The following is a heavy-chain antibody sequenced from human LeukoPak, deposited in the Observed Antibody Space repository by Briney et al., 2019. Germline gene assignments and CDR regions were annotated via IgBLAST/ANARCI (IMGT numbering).Heavy chain of an antibody. CDR2: ISAYNGNT. V-gene: IGHV1-18*01. CDR1: GYTFTSYG. D-gene: IGHD2-2*01. J-gene: IGHJ5*02. CDR3: ARDLGVVVPAATNADNWFDP. Sequence: ASVKVSCKASGYTFTSYGISWVRQAPGQGLEWMGWISAYNGNTNYAQKLQGRVTMTTDTSTSTAYMELRSLRSDDTAMYYCARDLGVVVPAATNADNWFDPWGQGTLVTVSS.